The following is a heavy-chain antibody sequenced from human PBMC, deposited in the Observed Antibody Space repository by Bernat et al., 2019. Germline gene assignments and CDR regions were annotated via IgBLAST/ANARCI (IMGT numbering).Heavy chain of an antibody. CDR1: GFTFSSYG. D-gene: IGHD2-15*01. J-gene: IGHJ4*02. Sequence: QVQLVESGGGVVQPGRSLRLSCAASGFTFSSYGMHWVRQAPGKGLEWVAVIWYDGSNKYYGDSVKGRFTISRDNSKNTLYLQMNSLRVEDTAVYYCARGGRRAAGTFDYWGQGTLVTVSS. CDR3: ARGGRRAAGTFDY. CDR2: IWYDGSNK. V-gene: IGHV3-33*01.